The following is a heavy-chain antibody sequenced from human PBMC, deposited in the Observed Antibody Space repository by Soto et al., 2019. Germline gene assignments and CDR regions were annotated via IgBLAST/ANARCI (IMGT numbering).Heavy chain of an antibody. Sequence: TSDPLSLTCSVSGVSISGSSYYWGWIRQPPGKGLEWIGSIYYSGQTYYNPSLKSRVTISVDRSKNQFSLNLTSVTATDTAFYYCARHGSSWGQGTLVTAAS. J-gene: IGHJ5*02. CDR2: IYYSGQT. CDR3: ARHGSS. V-gene: IGHV4-39*01. CDR1: GVSISGSSYY.